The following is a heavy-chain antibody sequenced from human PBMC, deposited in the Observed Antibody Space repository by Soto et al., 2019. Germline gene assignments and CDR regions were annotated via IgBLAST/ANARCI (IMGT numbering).Heavy chain of an antibody. V-gene: IGHV1-18*01. Sequence: QVQLVQSGAEVKKPGASVKVSCKASGYTFTSYGISWVRQAPGQGLEWMGWISAYNGNTNYAQKLQGRVTMTTDTSTSTAYMELRSLRSDDTAVYYCARHHSDYGGNYKGFDAFDIWGQGTMVTVSS. J-gene: IGHJ3*02. CDR1: GYTFTSYG. CDR3: ARHHSDYGGNYKGFDAFDI. D-gene: IGHD4-17*01. CDR2: ISAYNGNT.